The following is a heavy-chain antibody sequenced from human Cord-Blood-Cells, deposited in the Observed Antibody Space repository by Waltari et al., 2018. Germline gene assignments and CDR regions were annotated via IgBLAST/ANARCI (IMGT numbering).Heavy chain of an antibody. J-gene: IGHJ5*02. CDR1: GGSFSGYS. V-gene: IGHV4-34*01. Sequence: QVQLQQWGAGLLKPSETLSLTCAVYGGSFSGYSWSWIRQPPGKGLEWIGEINHSGSTNYNPSLKSRVTISVDTSKNQFSLKLSSVTAADTAVYYCARVTNYYDSSGTQEFDPWGQGTLVTVSS. CDR3: ARVTNYYDSSGTQEFDP. CDR2: INHSGST. D-gene: IGHD3-22*01.